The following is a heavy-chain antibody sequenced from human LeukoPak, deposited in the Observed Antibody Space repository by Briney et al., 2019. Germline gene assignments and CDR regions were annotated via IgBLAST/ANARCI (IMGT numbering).Heavy chain of an antibody. J-gene: IGHJ5*02. V-gene: IGHV4-59*01. D-gene: IGHD6-6*01. CDR3: ARGVVAARFWFDP. CDR1: GGSISSYY. CDR2: IYYSGST. Sequence: PSETLSLTCTVSGGSISSYYWSWIRQPPRKGLEWIGYIYYSGSTNYNPSLKSRVTISVDTSKNQFSLKLSSVTAADTAVYYCARGVVAARFWFDPWGQGTLVTVSS.